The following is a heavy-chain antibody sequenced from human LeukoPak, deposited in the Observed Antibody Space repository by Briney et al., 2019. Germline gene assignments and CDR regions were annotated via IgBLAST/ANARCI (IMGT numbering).Heavy chain of an antibody. J-gene: IGHJ5*02. V-gene: IGHV3-66*01. CDR2: IYSGGST. CDR3: AREAMVREKNWFDP. CDR1: GFTFSSNY. Sequence: GGSLRLSCAASGFTFSSNYMSWVRQAPGKGLEWVSVIYSGGSTYYADSVKGRFTISRDNSKNTLYLQMNSLRAEDTAVYYCAREAMVREKNWFDPWGQGTLVTVSS. D-gene: IGHD3-10*01.